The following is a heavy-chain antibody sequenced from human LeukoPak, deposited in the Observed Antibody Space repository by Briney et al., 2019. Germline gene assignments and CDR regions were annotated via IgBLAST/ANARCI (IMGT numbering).Heavy chain of an antibody. J-gene: IGHJ3*02. D-gene: IGHD5-12*01. CDR1: GFTFSNAW. CDR3: TTDAPLSEWLRLETDAFDI. CDR2: IKSKTDGGTT. Sequence: GGSLRLSCAASGFTFSNAWMSWVRQAPGKGLEWVARIKSKTDGGTTDYAAPVKGRFTISRDDSKNTLYLQMNSLKTEDTAVYYCTTDAPLSEWLRLETDAFDIWGQGTMVTVSS. V-gene: IGHV3-15*01.